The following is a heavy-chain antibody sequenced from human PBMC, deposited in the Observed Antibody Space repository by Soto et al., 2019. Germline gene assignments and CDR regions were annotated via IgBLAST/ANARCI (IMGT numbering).Heavy chain of an antibody. D-gene: IGHD3-3*01. V-gene: IGHV1-2*02. J-gene: IGHJ3*02. CDR3: ARGGGVGVAGSAAFDM. CDR2: INPATGAA. Sequence: QLHLVQSGAVVKKPGASVTVSCSASGYPVTAYYMHWVRQAPGRGLEWMGGINPATGAAKYTQTFQCRVTMTRDTATSTVFMELSGLTSGDTAVFSCARGGGVGVAGSAAFDMWGQGTLVTVSS. CDR1: GYPVTAYY.